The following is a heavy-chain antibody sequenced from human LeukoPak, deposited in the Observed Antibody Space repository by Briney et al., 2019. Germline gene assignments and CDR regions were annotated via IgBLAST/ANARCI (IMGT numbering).Heavy chain of an antibody. D-gene: IGHD6-13*01. V-gene: IGHV1-69*05. CDR1: GGTFSSYA. J-gene: IGHJ4*02. CDR2: IIPIFGTA. CDR3: ARYEPAGTPVGY. Sequence: GASVKVSCKASGGTFSSYAISWVRQAPGQGLEWMGGIIPIFGTANYAQKLQGRVTMTTDTSTSTAYMELRSLRSDDTAVYYCARYEPAGTPVGYWGQGTLVTVSS.